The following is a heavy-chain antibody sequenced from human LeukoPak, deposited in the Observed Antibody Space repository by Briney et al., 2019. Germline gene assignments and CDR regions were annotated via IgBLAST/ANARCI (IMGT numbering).Heavy chain of an antibody. D-gene: IGHD2-2*02. V-gene: IGHV3-21*04. Sequence: GGSLRLSCAASGFTFSSYSMNWVRQAPGKGLEWVSSISSSSSYIYYADSVKGRFTISRDNAKNSLYLQMNSLRAEDTAAYYCARGQFDLGYCSSTSCYTVYFDYWGQGTLVTVSS. CDR1: GFTFSSYS. J-gene: IGHJ4*02. CDR3: ARGQFDLGYCSSTSCYTVYFDY. CDR2: ISSSSSYI.